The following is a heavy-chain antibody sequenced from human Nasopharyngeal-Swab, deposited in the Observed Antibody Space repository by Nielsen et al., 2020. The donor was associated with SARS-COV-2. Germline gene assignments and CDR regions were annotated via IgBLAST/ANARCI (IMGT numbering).Heavy chain of an antibody. CDR2: IFYNGNT. CDR3: ARDSYYDVGFDS. V-gene: IGHV4-59*13. CDR1: GGFNSSYY. J-gene: IGHJ4*02. Sequence: SPTLSLTCDVSGGFNSSYYWHWIRQTPGKGLEWIGYIFYNGNTKYNPSLKSRVTISLGTPMNQFSLKLSSVTAADSAVYYCARDSYYDVGFDSWGPGTLVTVSS. D-gene: IGHD3-22*01.